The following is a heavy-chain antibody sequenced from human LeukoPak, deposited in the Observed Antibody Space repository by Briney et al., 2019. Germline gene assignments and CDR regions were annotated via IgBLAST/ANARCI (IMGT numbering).Heavy chain of an antibody. Sequence: ASVKVSCKASGYTFTSYDINWVRQATGQGLEWMGWMNPNSGNTGYAQKFQGRVTMTRNTSISTAYMEPSSLRSEDTAVYYCARVREYSSSYYYYYYYMDVWGKGTTVTVSS. J-gene: IGHJ6*03. CDR1: GYTFTSYD. V-gene: IGHV1-8*01. D-gene: IGHD6-6*01. CDR2: MNPNSGNT. CDR3: ARVREYSSSYYYYYYYMDV.